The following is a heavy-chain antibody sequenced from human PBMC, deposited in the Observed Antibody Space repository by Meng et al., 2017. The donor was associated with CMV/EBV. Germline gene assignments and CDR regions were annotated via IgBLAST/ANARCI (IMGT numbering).Heavy chain of an antibody. J-gene: IGHJ4*02. CDR2: INPNSGGT. D-gene: IGHD5-18*01. V-gene: IGHV1-2*02. CDR1: GYTFTGYY. CDR3: ARDLGDTAIY. Sequence: VQLLQSGAEVKKTVASVNGSCKPSGYTFTGYYMHWVRQAPGQGLEWMGWINPNSGGTNYAQKFQGRVTMTRDTSISTAYMELSRLRSDDTAVYYCARDLGDTAIYWGQGTLVTVSS.